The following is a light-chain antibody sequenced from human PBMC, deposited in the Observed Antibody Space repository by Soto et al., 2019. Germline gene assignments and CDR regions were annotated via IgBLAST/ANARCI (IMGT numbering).Light chain of an antibody. Sequence: EILLTQSPGTLSLSPGDRATLSCTASRNLTSVYLAWYQQQPGQAPRLLIHATSFRATGVPDRFSGSGSGTDFSLIISRLEPEDFAVYYCQQSANSPSFGQGTKVEIK. CDR3: QQSANSPS. J-gene: IGKJ1*01. V-gene: IGKV3-20*01. CDR2: ATS. CDR1: RNLTSVY.